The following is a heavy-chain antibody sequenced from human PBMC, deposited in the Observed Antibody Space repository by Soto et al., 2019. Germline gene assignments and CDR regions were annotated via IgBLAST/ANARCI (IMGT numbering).Heavy chain of an antibody. CDR1: GFTFSSHG. J-gene: IGHJ4*02. V-gene: IGHV3-33*01. Sequence: PGGSLRLSCAASGFTFSSHGMHWVRQAPGKGLEWVAVIWHDGNDKYYADFVKGRFTISRDNAKNTVSLQMNSLRAEDTAVYYCARDRHSSSSGYFEYWGQGTLVTVSS. CDR2: IWHDGNDK. D-gene: IGHD6-6*01. CDR3: ARDRHSSSSGYFEY.